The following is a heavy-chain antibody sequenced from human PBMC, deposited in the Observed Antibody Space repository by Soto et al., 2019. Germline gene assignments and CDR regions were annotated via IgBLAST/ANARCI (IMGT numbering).Heavy chain of an antibody. CDR3: ARALRPYSSGWYREYYGMDV. D-gene: IGHD6-19*01. Sequence: SQTLSLTCAISGDSVSSNSAAWNWIRQSPSRGLEWLGRTYYRSKWYNDYAVSVKSRITINPDTSKNQFSLQLNSVTPEDTAVYYCARALRPYSSGWYREYYGMDVWGQGTTVTVSS. CDR2: TYYRSKWYN. CDR1: GDSVSSNSAA. V-gene: IGHV6-1*01. J-gene: IGHJ6*02.